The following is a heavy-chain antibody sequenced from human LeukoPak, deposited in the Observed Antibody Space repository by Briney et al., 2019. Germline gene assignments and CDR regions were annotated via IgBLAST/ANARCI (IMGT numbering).Heavy chain of an antibody. CDR2: IYYSGST. J-gene: IGHJ6*02. CDR1: GGSISSYY. Sequence: PSETLSLTCTVSGGSISSYYWSWIRQPPGKGLEWIGYIYYSGSTNYNPSLKSRATISVDTSKNQFSLKLSSVTAADTAVYYCARGDATVTISDYYYYGMDVWGQGTTVTVSS. CDR3: ARGDATVTISDYYYYGMDV. V-gene: IGHV4-59*01. D-gene: IGHD4-17*01.